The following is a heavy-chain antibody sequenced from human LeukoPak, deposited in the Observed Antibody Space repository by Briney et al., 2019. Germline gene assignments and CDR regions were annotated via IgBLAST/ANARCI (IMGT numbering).Heavy chain of an antibody. CDR3: AKNIAAAGRNYYGMDV. V-gene: IGHV3-33*06. J-gene: IGHJ6*02. CDR2: IYYDGSNK. CDR1: GFTFSSYG. D-gene: IGHD6-13*01. Sequence: GGSLRLSCAASGFTFSSYGMHWVRQAPGKGLEWVAVIYYDGSNKYYADSVKGRFAISKDNSMNTLYLQMNSLRAEDTAVYYCAKNIAAAGRNYYGMDVWGQGTTVTVSS.